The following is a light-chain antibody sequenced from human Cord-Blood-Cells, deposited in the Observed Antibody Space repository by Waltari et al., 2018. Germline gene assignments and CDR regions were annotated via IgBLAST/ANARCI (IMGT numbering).Light chain of an antibody. CDR3: QQYGSSRPT. J-gene: IGKJ3*01. CDR1: QSVSSSY. Sequence: EIVLTQSPATLSLSPGESETLSCRASQSVSSSYLAWYQQKPGQAPRLLIYGASSRATGIPDRFSGSGCGTDFTLTISRLEPEDFAVYYCQQYGSSRPTFGPGTKVDIK. V-gene: IGKV3-20*01. CDR2: GAS.